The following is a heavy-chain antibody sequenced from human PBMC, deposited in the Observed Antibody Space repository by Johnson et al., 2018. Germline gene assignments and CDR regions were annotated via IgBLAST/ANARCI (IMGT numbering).Heavy chain of an antibody. Sequence: QVQLVESGGGVVQPGRSLRLSCAASGFTFSSYGMHWVRQAPGKGLEWVAVISYDGSNKYYADSVKGRFTISRDNSKTSLYLQMNSLRADDTAVYYWARERQREVVPPTYDYYYGMDVWGQGTTVTVSS. V-gene: IGHV3-30*03. CDR2: ISYDGSNK. CDR3: ARERQREVVPPTYDYYYGMDV. J-gene: IGHJ6*02. D-gene: IGHD2-15*01. CDR1: GFTFSSYG.